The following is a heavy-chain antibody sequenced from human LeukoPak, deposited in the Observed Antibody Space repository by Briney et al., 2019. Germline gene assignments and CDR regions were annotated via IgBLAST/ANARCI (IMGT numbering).Heavy chain of an antibody. V-gene: IGHV4-38-2*01. Sequence: PSETLSLTCAVSGYSINSAYYWGWIRQPPGKGLEWIGSIYHSGSTYYNPSLKSRLTMSVDTSKNQFSLKLSSVTAADTAVYYCATIQFYDSSAYGAFDIWGQGTMVTVSS. D-gene: IGHD3-22*01. CDR2: IYHSGST. CDR1: GYSINSAYY. CDR3: ATIQFYDSSAYGAFDI. J-gene: IGHJ3*02.